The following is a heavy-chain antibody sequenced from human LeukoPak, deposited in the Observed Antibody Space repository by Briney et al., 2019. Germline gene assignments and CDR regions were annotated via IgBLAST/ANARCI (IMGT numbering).Heavy chain of an antibody. CDR3: TRGVTPPRKYWFDP. Sequence: GGSLRLSCTASGFTFGDYAMSWFRQAPGKGLEWVGFIRSKAYGGTTEYAASVKSRFTISRDDSKSIAYLQMKSLKTEDTAVYYCTRGVTPPRKYWFDPWGQGTLVTVSS. D-gene: IGHD4-23*01. CDR2: IRSKAYGGTT. J-gene: IGHJ5*02. V-gene: IGHV3-49*03. CDR1: GFTFGDYA.